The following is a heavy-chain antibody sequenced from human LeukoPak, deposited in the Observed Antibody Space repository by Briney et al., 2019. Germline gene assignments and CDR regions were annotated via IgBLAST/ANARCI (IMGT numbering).Heavy chain of an antibody. CDR2: MSYDGSNK. CDR1: GFTFSSYA. V-gene: IGHV3-30*18. D-gene: IGHD6-25*01. CDR3: AKADGYSSGWVFDY. J-gene: IGHJ4*02. Sequence: GGSLRLSCAASGFTFSSYAMSWVRQAPGKGLEWVTVMSYDGSNKYYADSVKGRFTISRDNSKNTLYLQMNSLRAEDTAVYYCAKADGYSSGWVFDYWGQGTLVTVSS.